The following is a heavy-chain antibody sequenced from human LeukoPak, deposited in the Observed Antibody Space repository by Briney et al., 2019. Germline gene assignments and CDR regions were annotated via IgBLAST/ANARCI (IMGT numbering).Heavy chain of an antibody. V-gene: IGHV4-31*03. CDR1: GGSISSGGYY. CDR3: ARITDSGVWGSYRYYYFDY. J-gene: IGHJ4*02. Sequence: PSETVSLTCTVSGGSISSGGYYWSWIRQHPGKGVEWIGYIYYSGSTYYTPSLKSRVTIPVDTSKNQFSLKLSSVTAADTAVYYCARITDSGVWGSYRYYYFDYWGQGTLVTVSS. D-gene: IGHD3-16*02. CDR2: IYYSGST.